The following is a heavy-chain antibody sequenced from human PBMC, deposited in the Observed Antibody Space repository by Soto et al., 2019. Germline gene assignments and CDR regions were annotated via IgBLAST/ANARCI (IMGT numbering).Heavy chain of an antibody. V-gene: IGHV4-4*02. CDR2: IYHSGSP. D-gene: IGHD3-16*01. CDR1: SGSIFTTNW. CDR3: ASKPYVATANVGGGYVFDV. J-gene: IGHJ3*01. Sequence: QVQLQESGPGLVKPSGTLSLTCAASSGSIFTTNWWSWVRQSPGRGLQWIGDIYHSGSPKYNPSLKSLVSISIDKSKDRFFLNLTSVTAADTAVYYCASKPYVATANVGGGYVFDVWGQWTMVTVSS.